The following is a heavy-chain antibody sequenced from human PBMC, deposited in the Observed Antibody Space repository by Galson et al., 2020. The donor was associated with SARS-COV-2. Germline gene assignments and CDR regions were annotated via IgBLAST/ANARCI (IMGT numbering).Heavy chain of an antibody. Sequence: QAGGSLRLSCAASGFTFDDYTMHWVRQAPGKGLEWVSLISWDGGSTYYADSVNGRFTISRDNSKNSLYLQMNSLRTEDTALYYCAKGTRYFDWTPSFDYWGQGTLVTVSS. CDR1: GFTFDDYT. V-gene: IGHV3-43*01. J-gene: IGHJ4*02. D-gene: IGHD3-9*01. CDR2: ISWDGGST. CDR3: AKGTRYFDWTPSFDY.